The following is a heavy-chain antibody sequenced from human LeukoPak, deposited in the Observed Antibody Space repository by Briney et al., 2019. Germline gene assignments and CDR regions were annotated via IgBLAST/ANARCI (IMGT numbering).Heavy chain of an antibody. V-gene: IGHV3-30-3*01. CDR3: ARDSEYYYDSSGYLGLSFDY. J-gene: IGHJ4*02. CDR1: GFTFSSYA. Sequence: GGSLRLSCAASGFTFSSYAMHWVRQAPGKGLEWVAVISYDGSNKYYADSVKGRFTISRDNSKNTLYLQMNSLRAEDTAVYYCARDSEYYYDSSGYLGLSFDYWGQGTLVTVSS. D-gene: IGHD3-22*01. CDR2: ISYDGSNK.